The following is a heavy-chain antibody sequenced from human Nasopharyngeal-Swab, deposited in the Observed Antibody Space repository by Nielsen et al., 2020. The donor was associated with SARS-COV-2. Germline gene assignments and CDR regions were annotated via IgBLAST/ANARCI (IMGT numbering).Heavy chain of an antibody. CDR3: ASSINYDSSGYYDY. CDR1: GFTFDDYA. J-gene: IGHJ4*02. Sequence: SLKISCAASGFTFDDYAMHWVRQAPGKGLEWVSGISWNSGSIGYADSVKGRFTISRDNAKNSLYLQTNSLRAEDTALYYCASSINYDSSGYYDYWGQGTLVTVSS. V-gene: IGHV3-9*01. CDR2: ISWNSGSI. D-gene: IGHD3-22*01.